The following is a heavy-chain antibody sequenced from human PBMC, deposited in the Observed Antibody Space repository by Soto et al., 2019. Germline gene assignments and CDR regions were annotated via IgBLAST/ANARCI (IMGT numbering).Heavy chain of an antibody. CDR2: IYSTGDS. V-gene: IGHV3-53*01. Sequence: GGSLRLSCAASGFAVSNNYLSWVRQAPGKGLEWVSIIYSTGDSYYPDSVRGRFTISRDISKNMVYLQMNSLTAEDTAVYYCAKALQFYGSGTPFDYWGQGTLVTVSS. D-gene: IGHD3-10*01. CDR3: AKALQFYGSGTPFDY. J-gene: IGHJ4*02. CDR1: GFAVSNNY.